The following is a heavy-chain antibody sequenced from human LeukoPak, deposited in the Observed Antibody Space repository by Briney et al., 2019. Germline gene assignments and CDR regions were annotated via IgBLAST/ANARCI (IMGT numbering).Heavy chain of an antibody. V-gene: IGHV4-59*01. D-gene: IGHD2-8*01. CDR3: ARESYAKGS. CDR2: IYYSGST. J-gene: IGHJ4*02. CDR1: VGSISSYY. Sequence: SETLSLTCTVSVGSISSYYWSWIRQPPGKGLEWIGYIYYSGSTNYNPSLKSRVTISVDTSKNQFSLKLSSVTAADTAVYYCARESYAKGSWGQGTLVTVSS.